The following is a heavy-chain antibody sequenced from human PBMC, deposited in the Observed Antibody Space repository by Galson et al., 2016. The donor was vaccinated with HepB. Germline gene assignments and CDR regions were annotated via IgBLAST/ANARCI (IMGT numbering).Heavy chain of an antibody. CDR2: ISYDGSNK. Sequence: SLRLSCAASGFSLSTYGVHWVRQAPGKGLEWVAVISYDGSNKYQADSVKGRFTISRDNSKNTVYLQMNSLRAEDTAVYYCARSGSYSYAFDIWGQGTMVTVSS. D-gene: IGHD3-10*01. V-gene: IGHV3-30*03. CDR1: GFSLSTYG. CDR3: ARSGSYSYAFDI. J-gene: IGHJ3*02.